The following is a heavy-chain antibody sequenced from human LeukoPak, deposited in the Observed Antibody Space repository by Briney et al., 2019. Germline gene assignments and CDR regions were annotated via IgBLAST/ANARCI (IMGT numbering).Heavy chain of an antibody. Sequence: GGSLRLSCAASGFTFSSYSMDWVRQAPGKGLEWVSSISSSSRSIYYADSVKGRFTISRDNANNSLSLQMNSLRDEDTAVYYCARDRSVAGLLDSWGQGTLVTVS. D-gene: IGHD6-19*01. CDR3: ARDRSVAGLLDS. J-gene: IGHJ4*02. CDR1: GFTFSSYS. CDR2: ISSSSRSI. V-gene: IGHV3-21*01.